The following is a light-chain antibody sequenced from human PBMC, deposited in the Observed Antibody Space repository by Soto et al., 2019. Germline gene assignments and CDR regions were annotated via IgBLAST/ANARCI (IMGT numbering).Light chain of an antibody. Sequence: QPVLTQPPSVSGAPGQRVTISCTGSSSNIGAGYDVHWYQQLPGTVPKLLIYDNSSRPSGVPDRFSGSKSGTSASLAITGPRAEDEADYYCQAFDVSLSGGDWVFGGGTKVTVL. CDR2: DNS. V-gene: IGLV1-40*01. J-gene: IGLJ3*02. CDR3: QAFDVSLSGGDWV. CDR1: SSNIGAGYD.